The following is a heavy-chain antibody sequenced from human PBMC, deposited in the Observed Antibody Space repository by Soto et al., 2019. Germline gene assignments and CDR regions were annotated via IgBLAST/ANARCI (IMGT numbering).Heavy chain of an antibody. CDR1: GFTFRTYA. CDR3: AKEFDTSGYYSYYYAMDV. Sequence: GGSLRLSCAASGFTFRTYAMNWVRQAPGKALEWVAALGDSGTKTYYADSVRGRFTISRDNSKNTLDLQMNSLSAEDTAVYYCAKEFDTSGYYSYYYAMDVWGPGTTVTVSS. J-gene: IGHJ6*02. V-gene: IGHV3-23*01. CDR2: LGDSGTKT. D-gene: IGHD3-22*01.